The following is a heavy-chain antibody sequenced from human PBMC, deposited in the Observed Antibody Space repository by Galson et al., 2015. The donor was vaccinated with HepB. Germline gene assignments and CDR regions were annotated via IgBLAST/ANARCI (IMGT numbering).Heavy chain of an antibody. CDR3: AKGFIVDYDFWRHYYYGMDV. CDR1: GFTFSSYG. CDR2: IWYDGSNK. D-gene: IGHD3-3*01. J-gene: IGHJ6*02. V-gene: IGHV3-33*06. Sequence: SLRLSCAASGFTFSSYGMHWVRQAPGKGLEWVAVIWYDGSNKYYADSVKGRFTISRDNSKNTLYLQMNSLRAEDTAVYYCAKGFIVDYDFWRHYYYGMDVWGQGTTVTVSS.